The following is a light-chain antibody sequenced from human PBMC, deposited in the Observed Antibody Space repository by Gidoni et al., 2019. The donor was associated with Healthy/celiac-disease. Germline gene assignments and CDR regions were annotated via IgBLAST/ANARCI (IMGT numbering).Light chain of an antibody. CDR3: CSYAGSYTYVV. CDR1: SSAVGGYNY. V-gene: IGLV2-11*01. J-gene: IGLJ2*01. CDR2: DVS. Sequence: QSALTQPRSVSGTPGQPVTISCTGTSSAVGGYNYVSLYQQHPGKAPKPMIYDVSKRPAGVPDRFSGSKSGNTASLTISGLQAEDEADYYCCSYAGSYTYVVFGGGTKLTVL.